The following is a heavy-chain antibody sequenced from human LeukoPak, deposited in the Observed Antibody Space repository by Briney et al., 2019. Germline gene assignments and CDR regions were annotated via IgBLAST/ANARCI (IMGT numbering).Heavy chain of an antibody. CDR3: ARGGDILTGYFYNWFDP. CDR1: GGSISSYY. D-gene: IGHD3-9*01. J-gene: IGHJ5*02. Sequence: PSETLSLTCTVSGGSISSYYWSWIRQPPGKGLEWIGYIYYSGSTNYNPSLKSRVTISVDTSKNQFSLKLSSVTAADTAVYYCARGGDILTGYFYNWFDPWGQGTLVTVSS. V-gene: IGHV4-59*01. CDR2: IYYSGST.